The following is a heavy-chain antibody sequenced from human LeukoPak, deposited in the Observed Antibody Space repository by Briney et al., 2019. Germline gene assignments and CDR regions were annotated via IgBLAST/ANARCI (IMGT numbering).Heavy chain of an antibody. CDR2: IWYDGSNK. CDR1: GFTFSSYG. V-gene: IGHV3-33*08. D-gene: IGHD3-22*01. Sequence: PGGSLRLSCAASGFTFSSYGMHWVRQAPGKGLEWVAVIWYDGSNKYYADSVKGRFTISRDNSKNTLYLQMNSLRAEDTALYYCARGTSGSYYVVDYWGQGTLVTVSS. J-gene: IGHJ4*02. CDR3: ARGTSGSYYVVDY.